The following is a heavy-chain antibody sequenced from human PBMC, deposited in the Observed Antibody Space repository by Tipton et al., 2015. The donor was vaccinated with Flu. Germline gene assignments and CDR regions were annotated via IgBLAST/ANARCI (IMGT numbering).Heavy chain of an antibody. J-gene: IGHJ4*02. V-gene: IGHV4-59*01. CDR2: IYYSGST. Sequence: TLSLTCTVSGDSISSYYWSWIRQPPGKGLEWIGYIYYSGSTNYNPSLKSRVTISVDTSKNQFSLNLSSVTAADTAVYYCARGLIPAHRGPTGPWGQGTLVTVSS. CDR3: ARGLIPAHRGPTGP. D-gene: IGHD1-14*01. CDR1: GDSISSYY.